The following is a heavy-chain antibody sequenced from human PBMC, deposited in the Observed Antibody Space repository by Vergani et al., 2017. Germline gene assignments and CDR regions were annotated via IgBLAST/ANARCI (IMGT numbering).Heavy chain of an antibody. J-gene: IGHJ4*02. CDR3: AREQYYYDSSGYRNFDY. CDR1: GGSISSSSYY. V-gene: IGHV4-39*07. CDR2: IYYSGST. Sequence: QLQLQESGPGLVKPSETLSLTCTVSGGSISSSSYYWGWIRQPPGKGLEWIGRIYYSGSTYYNPSLKSRVTISVDTSKNQFSLKLSSVTAADTAVYYCAREQYYYDSSGYRNFDYWGQGTLVTVSS. D-gene: IGHD3-22*01.